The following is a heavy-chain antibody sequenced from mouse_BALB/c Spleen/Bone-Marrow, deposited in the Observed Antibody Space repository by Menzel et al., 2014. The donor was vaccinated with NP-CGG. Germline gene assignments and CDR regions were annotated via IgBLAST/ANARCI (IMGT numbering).Heavy chain of an antibody. CDR2: LRYSGNT. Sequence: ESGPLLVPPSQTLPLTCSVTGDSITSGYWPCIRIFLGNQLASLGYLRYSGNTYYNPSLKSRISITRDTSKNQYYLQLNSVTTEDTATYYCATYDGYCFDYWGQGTTLTV. V-gene: IGHV3-8*02. CDR1: GDSITSGY. D-gene: IGHD2-3*01. J-gene: IGHJ2*01. CDR3: ATYDGYCFDY.